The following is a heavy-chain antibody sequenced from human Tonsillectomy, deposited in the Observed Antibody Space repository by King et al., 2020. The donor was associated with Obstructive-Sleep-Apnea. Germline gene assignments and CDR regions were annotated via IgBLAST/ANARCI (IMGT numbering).Heavy chain of an antibody. J-gene: IGHJ4*02. D-gene: IGHD1-14*01. CDR2: IWSDGSNT. V-gene: IGHV3-33*01. CDR3: ARDGISGIDY. Sequence: QLVQSGGGVVQPGGSLRLSCAASGFTLSTYGLHWVRQAPGKGLEWVAFIWSDGSNTHYADSVKGRFTISRDTSKKTLYLQISSLRAEDTALYYCARDGISGIDYWGQGVLVTVSS. CDR1: GFTLSTYG.